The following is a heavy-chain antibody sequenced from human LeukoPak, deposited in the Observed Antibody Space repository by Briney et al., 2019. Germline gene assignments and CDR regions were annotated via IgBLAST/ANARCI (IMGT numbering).Heavy chain of an antibody. Sequence: SGPTLVKPTQTLTLTCTFSGFSLSTSGVGVGWIRQPPGKALEWLALIYWDDDKRYSPSLNSRLTITKDTSKNQVVLTMTNMDPVDTATYYCAHRFPNDYSKLREDAFDIWGQGTMVTVSS. J-gene: IGHJ3*02. CDR1: GFSLSTSGVG. CDR3: AHRFPNDYSKLREDAFDI. CDR2: IYWDDDK. V-gene: IGHV2-5*02. D-gene: IGHD4-11*01.